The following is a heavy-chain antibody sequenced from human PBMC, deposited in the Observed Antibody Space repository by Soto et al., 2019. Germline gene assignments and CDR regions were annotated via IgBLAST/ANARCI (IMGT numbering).Heavy chain of an antibody. CDR3: ARGTVTGSEYNYYYYGMDV. CDR2: IIPIFGTT. J-gene: IGHJ6*02. V-gene: IGHV1-69*12. Sequence: QVQLVQSGAEVKKPGSSVKVSCKASGGTFSSYAIDWVRQAPGQGLEWMGGIIPIFGTTNYAQKLQGRVKLTADESTRTAHMELSTLRSEDTAVYYCARGTVTGSEYNYYYYGMDVWGQGTTVTVSS. CDR1: GGTFSSYA. D-gene: IGHD1-1*01.